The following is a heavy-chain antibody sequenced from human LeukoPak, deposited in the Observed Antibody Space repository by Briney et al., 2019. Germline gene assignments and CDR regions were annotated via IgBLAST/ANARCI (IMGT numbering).Heavy chain of an antibody. CDR2: INPNSGGT. CDR3: ARADNDIVVVPAALSKYYYYYMDV. D-gene: IGHD2-2*01. CDR1: GYTFTGYY. Sequence: GASVKVSCKASGYTFTGYYMHWVRQAPVQGLEWMGWINPNSGGTNYAQKFQGRVTMTRDTSISTAYMELSRLRSDDTAVYYCARADNDIVVVPAALSKYYYYYMDVWGKGTTVTVSS. V-gene: IGHV1-2*02. J-gene: IGHJ6*03.